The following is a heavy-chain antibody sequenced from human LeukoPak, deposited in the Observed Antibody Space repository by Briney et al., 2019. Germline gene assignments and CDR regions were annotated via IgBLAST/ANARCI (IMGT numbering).Heavy chain of an antibody. CDR3: ARVGTIFGVVQYYFDY. J-gene: IGHJ4*02. Sequence: SETLSLTCTVSGGSISSGGYYWSWIRQHPGKGLEWIGYIYYSGSTYYNPSLKSRVTISVDTSKNQFSLKLSSVTAADTAVYYCARVGTIFGVVQYYFDYWGRGTLVTVSS. V-gene: IGHV4-31*03. CDR2: IYYSGST. CDR1: GGSISSGGYY. D-gene: IGHD3-3*01.